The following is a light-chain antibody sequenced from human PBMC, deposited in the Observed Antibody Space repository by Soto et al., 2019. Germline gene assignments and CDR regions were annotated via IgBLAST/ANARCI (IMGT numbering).Light chain of an antibody. CDR1: QDIRKD. Sequence: ASQMTQSPSSLSASVGDRVTITCRASQDIRKDLGWYQQKPGKAPKSLVYGASTLQSGVPSRFSGSGSGTDFTLTISSLQPEDFAAYYCLQDYSYPFTFGQGTTLEIQ. CDR3: LQDYSYPFT. V-gene: IGKV1-6*01. J-gene: IGKJ2*01. CDR2: GAS.